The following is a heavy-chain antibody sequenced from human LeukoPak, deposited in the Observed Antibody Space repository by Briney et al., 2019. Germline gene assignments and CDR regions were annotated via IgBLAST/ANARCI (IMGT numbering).Heavy chain of an antibody. CDR2: IYSGGST. CDR1: GFTVSSNY. Sequence: PGGSLRLSCAASGFTVSSNYMSWVRQAPGKGLEWVSVIYSGGSTYYADSVKGRFTISRDNSKNTLYLQMNSLRAEDTAVHYCARGRYYDPYGMDVWGQGTTVTVSS. CDR3: ARGRYYDPYGMDV. D-gene: IGHD3-22*01. V-gene: IGHV3-53*01. J-gene: IGHJ6*02.